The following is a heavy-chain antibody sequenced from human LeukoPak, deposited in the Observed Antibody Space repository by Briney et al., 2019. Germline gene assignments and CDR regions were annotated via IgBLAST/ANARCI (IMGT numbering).Heavy chain of an antibody. V-gene: IGHV3-23*01. CDR1: GFIFSNYA. Sequence: PGASLRLSCAASGFIFSNYAMSWVRQAPGKGLEWVSAIGGRDGGTYYADSVKGRFTVSRDDPKSTLYLQMNTLRVEDTAVYYWAKWGDYDILTGYYDSDYWGQGTLVTVSS. CDR3: AKWGDYDILTGYYDSDY. J-gene: IGHJ4*02. CDR2: IGGRDGGT. D-gene: IGHD3-9*01.